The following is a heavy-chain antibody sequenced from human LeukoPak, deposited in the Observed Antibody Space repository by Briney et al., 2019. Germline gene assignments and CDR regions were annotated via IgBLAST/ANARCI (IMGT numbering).Heavy chain of an antibody. J-gene: IGHJ1*01. Sequence: PGGSLTLPCAASGLTYSSYGMLGVRRAPRRGGEGGGVIWYDGSNKYYGDSVEGRFTIPRDNFKKTLYLQMNSLRAEATAVYYCASGDGYNDAEYLQHWGQGTLVTVS. V-gene: IGHV3-33*01. CDR3: ASGDGYNDAEYLQH. D-gene: IGHD5-24*01. CDR1: GLTYSSYG. CDR2: IWYDGSNK.